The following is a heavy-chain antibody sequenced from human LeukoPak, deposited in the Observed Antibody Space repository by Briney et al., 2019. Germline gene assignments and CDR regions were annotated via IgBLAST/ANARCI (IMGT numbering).Heavy chain of an antibody. J-gene: IGHJ4*02. CDR1: GFTFSSYG. CDR2: ISYDGSNK. V-gene: IGHV3-30*03. CDR3: AREAGGYSYGYV. D-gene: IGHD5-18*01. Sequence: GGSLRLSCAASGFTFSSYGMHWVRQAPGKGLEWVAVISYDGSNKYYADSVKGRFTISRDNAKNSLYLQMNSLRAEDTAVYYCAREAGGYSYGYVWSQGTLVTVSS.